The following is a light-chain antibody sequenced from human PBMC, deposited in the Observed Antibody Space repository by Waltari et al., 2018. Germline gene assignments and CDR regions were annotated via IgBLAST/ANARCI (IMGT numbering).Light chain of an antibody. J-gene: IGKJ3*01. Sequence: DIVMTQSPDSLAVSLGERATINCKSSQSILQSSNNNNYLAWYQQKPGQPPKLLFYWASTRESGVPDRFSGSGSGTDFTLTISSLQAEDVAVYYCQQYYISPFTFGPGTKVDIK. V-gene: IGKV4-1*01. CDR2: WAS. CDR3: QQYYISPFT. CDR1: QSILQSSNNNNY.